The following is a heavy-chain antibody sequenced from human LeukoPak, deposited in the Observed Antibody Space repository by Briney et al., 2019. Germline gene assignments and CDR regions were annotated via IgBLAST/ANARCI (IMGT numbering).Heavy chain of an antibody. Sequence: SQTLSLTCTVSGGSISSGGYYWSWIRQHPGKGLEWIGYIYYSGSTYYNPSLKSRVTISVDTSKNQFSLKLSSVTAADTAVYYCARLNPIGDYFDYWGQGTLVTVSS. CDR2: IYYSGST. D-gene: IGHD3-22*01. V-gene: IGHV4-31*03. J-gene: IGHJ4*02. CDR1: GGSISSGGYY. CDR3: ARLNPIGDYFDY.